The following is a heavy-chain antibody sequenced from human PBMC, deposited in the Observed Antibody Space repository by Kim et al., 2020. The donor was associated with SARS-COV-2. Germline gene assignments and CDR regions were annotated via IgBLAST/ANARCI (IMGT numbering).Heavy chain of an antibody. CDR2: IDPSDSYT. V-gene: IGHV5-10-1*01. J-gene: IGHJ3*02. Sequence: GESLKISCKGSGYSFTSYWITWVRQMPGKGLEWMGRIDPSDSYTNYSPSSQGHVTISADKSITTAYLQWSSLMASDTAMYYCARHRKIVLAGITAFDIWGQGTMVTVSS. D-gene: IGHD6-19*01. CDR1: GYSFTSYW. CDR3: ARHRKIVLAGITAFDI.